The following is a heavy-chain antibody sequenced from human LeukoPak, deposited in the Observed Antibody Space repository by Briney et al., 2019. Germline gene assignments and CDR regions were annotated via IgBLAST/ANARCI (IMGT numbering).Heavy chain of an antibody. Sequence: PSETLSLTCTVSGGSISSYHWSWIRQPPGKRLEWMGCIYYSESATYNPSLKSRVTISLDTSKNQFFLKLSSVTAADTAVYYCARKRSFDLWGQGTVVTVSS. V-gene: IGHV4-59*01. D-gene: IGHD3-9*01. J-gene: IGHJ4*02. CDR2: IYYSESA. CDR3: ARKRSFDL. CDR1: GGSISSYH.